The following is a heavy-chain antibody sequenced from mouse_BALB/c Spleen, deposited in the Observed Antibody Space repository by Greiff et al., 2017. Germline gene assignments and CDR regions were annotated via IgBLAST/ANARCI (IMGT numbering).Heavy chain of an antibody. D-gene: IGHD1-2*01. CDR2: IDPANGNT. V-gene: IGHV14-3*02. J-gene: IGHJ3*01. CDR1: GFNIKDTY. Sequence: EVQLQQSGAELVKPGASVKLSCTASGFNIKDTYMHWVKQRPEQGLEWIGRIDPANGNTKYDPKFQGKATITADTSSNTAYLQLSSLTSEDTAVYYCARSHYYGYEGFAYWGQGTLVTVSA. CDR3: ARSHYYGYEGFAY.